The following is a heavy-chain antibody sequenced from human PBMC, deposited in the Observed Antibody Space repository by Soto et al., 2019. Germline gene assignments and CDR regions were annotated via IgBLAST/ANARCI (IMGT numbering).Heavy chain of an antibody. CDR2: IIPIFGTA. V-gene: IGHV1-69*13. Sequence: GASVKVSCKASGGTFSSYAISWVRQAPGQGLEWMGGIIPIFGTANYAQKFQGRVTITADESTSTAYTELSSLRSEDTAVYYCARGWAGEWLSNTYYYYYGMDVWGQGTTVTVSS. D-gene: IGHD3-3*01. CDR1: GGTFSSYA. J-gene: IGHJ6*02. CDR3: ARGWAGEWLSNTYYYYYGMDV.